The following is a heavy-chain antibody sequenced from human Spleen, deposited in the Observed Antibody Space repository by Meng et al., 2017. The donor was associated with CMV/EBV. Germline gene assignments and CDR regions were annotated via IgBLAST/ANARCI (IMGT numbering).Heavy chain of an antibody. J-gene: IGHJ6*02. CDR2: IYWNGGRT. Sequence: GESLKISCAASGFTFDDYGMNWVRQVPGKGLEWVARIYWNGGRTSYADSVKGRFTISRDNAKNSLYLQMNSLRAEDTALYYCARYHDFWSGQSPMDVWGQGTTVTVSS. V-gene: IGHV3-20*04. D-gene: IGHD3-3*01. CDR1: GFTFDDYG. CDR3: ARYHDFWSGQSPMDV.